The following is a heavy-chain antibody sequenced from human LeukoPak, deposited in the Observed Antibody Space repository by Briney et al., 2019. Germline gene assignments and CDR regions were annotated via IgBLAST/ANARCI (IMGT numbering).Heavy chain of an antibody. V-gene: IGHV1-2*02. CDR3: ARDSEGIAVRVDI. D-gene: IGHD6-19*01. CDR1: GYTFTGYY. J-gene: IGHJ3*02. Sequence: GASVKVSCKASGYTFTGYYMHWVRQAPGQGLEWMGWINPNSGGTNYAQKFQGRVTMTRDTSISTAYMELSRLRSDDTAVYYCARDSEGIAVRVDIWGQGTMVTVSS. CDR2: INPNSGGT.